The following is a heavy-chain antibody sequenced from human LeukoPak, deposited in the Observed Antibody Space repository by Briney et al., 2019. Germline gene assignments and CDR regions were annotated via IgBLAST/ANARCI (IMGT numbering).Heavy chain of an antibody. Sequence: GGSLRLSCVASGFTFSNYLMSWVRQAPGKGLEWVANIKKDGSEKCYVDSAKGRFTISRDNAKNSLYLQMNSLRADDTAVYYCARQTYYDYVWGSFLETPYFDYWGQGTLVTVSS. CDR3: ARQTYYDYVWGSFLETPYFDY. J-gene: IGHJ4*02. CDR2: IKKDGSEK. D-gene: IGHD3-16*01. V-gene: IGHV3-7*03. CDR1: GFTFSNYL.